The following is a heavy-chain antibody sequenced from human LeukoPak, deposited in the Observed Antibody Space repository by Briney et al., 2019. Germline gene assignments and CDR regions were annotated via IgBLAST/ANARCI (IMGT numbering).Heavy chain of an antibody. V-gene: IGHV4-59*12. J-gene: IGHJ4*02. CDR3: ARGSGRRGTMVRGVIIRPYYFDY. D-gene: IGHD3-10*01. CDR1: GGSISSYY. CDR2: IYYSGST. Sequence: SETLSLTCTVSGGSISSYYWSWIRQPPGKGLEWIGYIYYSGSTNYNPSLKSRVTISVDTSKNQFSLKLSSVTAADTAVYYCARGSGRRGTMVRGVIIRPYYFDYWGQGTLVAVSS.